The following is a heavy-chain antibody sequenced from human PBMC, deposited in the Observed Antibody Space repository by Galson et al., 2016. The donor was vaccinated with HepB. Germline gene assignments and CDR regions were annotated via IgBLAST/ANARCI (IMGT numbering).Heavy chain of an antibody. CDR3: VRDTWKWGYNYASDASDI. CDR1: GFSVSSNY. J-gene: IGHJ3*02. V-gene: IGHV3-53*01. Sequence: SLRLSCAASGFSVSSNYMSWVRQTPGKGLEWVSVIHIGGSTYYGDSVKGRVTISRDNSKSTVYLQMNSLRAEDTAVYFCVRDTWKWGYNYASDASDIWGRGTMVTVSS. CDR2: IHIGGST. D-gene: IGHD5-18*01.